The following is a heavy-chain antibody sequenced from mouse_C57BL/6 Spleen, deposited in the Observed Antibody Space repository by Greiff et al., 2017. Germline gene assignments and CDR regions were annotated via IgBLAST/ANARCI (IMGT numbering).Heavy chain of an antibody. CDR3: ARYITTYAMDY. CDR1: GYAFSSSW. V-gene: IGHV1-82*01. CDR2: IDPGDGDT. J-gene: IGHJ4*01. D-gene: IGHD1-3*01. Sequence: QVQLQQSGPELVKPGASVKISCKASGYAFSSSWMNWVKQRPGKGLEWIGRIDPGDGDTNYNGKFKGKATLTADKSSSTAYMQLSSLTSEDSAVYFCARYITTYAMDYWGQGTSVTVSA.